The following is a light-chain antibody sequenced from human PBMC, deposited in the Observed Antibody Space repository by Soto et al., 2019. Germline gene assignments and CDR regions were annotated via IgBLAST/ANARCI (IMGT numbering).Light chain of an antibody. CDR2: AAS. Sequence: DIQMTQSPSSLSASVGDRVTITCRASQGISNYLAWYQQKPGKVPKLLIYAASTLQQGLPSRFSARGFGTDFTLTISSLKPEDVAPYSCKKYTIAPPLTFGGGTKVEIK. J-gene: IGKJ4*01. CDR1: QGISNY. CDR3: KKYTIAPPLT. V-gene: IGKV1-27*01.